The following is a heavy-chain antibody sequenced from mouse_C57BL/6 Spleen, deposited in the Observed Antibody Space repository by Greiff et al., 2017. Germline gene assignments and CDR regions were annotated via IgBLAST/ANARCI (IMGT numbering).Heavy chain of an antibody. J-gene: IGHJ1*03. CDR3: ARSSIYYYGSRPWYFDV. V-gene: IGHV7-3*01. CDR2: IRNKANGYTT. Sequence: EVQVVESGGGLVQPGGSLSLSCAASGFTFTDYYMSWVRQPPGKALEWLGFIRNKANGYTTEYSASVKGRFTISRDNSQSILYLQMNALRAEDSATYYCARSSIYYYGSRPWYFDVWGTGTTVTVSS. D-gene: IGHD1-1*01. CDR1: GFTFTDYY.